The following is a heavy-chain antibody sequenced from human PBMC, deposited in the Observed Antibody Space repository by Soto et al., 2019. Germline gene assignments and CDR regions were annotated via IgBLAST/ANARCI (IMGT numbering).Heavy chain of an antibody. CDR2: ITYTGNT. CDR1: GFTFSSSA. J-gene: IGHJ6*02. CDR3: AKLQHNSYYYVMDV. V-gene: IGHV3-23*01. Sequence: PGGSLRLSCAASGFTFSSSAMGWVRQAPGQGLEWVSSITYTGNTHYSDSVKGRFTISRDNSKSTLYLQMDSLRAEDTAVYYCAKLQHNSYYYVMDVWGQGTTVTVSS.